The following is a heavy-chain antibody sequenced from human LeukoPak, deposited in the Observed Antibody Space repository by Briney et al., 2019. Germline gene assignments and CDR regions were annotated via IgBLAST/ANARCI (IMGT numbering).Heavy chain of an antibody. J-gene: IGHJ6*02. CDR2: IRGSGGST. CDR3: AKGVAAVIYRVGMDV. D-gene: IGHD6-13*01. Sequence: PGGSLRLSCVASGFTFSSYAMSWVRQAPGKGLEWVSAIRGSGGSTYYADSVKGRFTISRDSSKNTLYLQMNSLRAEDTAVYYCAKGVAAVIYRVGMDVWGQGTTVTVSS. V-gene: IGHV3-23*01. CDR1: GFTFSSYA.